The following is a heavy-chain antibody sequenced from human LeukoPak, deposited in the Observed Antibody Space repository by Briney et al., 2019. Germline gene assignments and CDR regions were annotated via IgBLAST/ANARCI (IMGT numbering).Heavy chain of an antibody. CDR1: GYTLTELS. CDR2: FGPEDGET. J-gene: IGHJ4*02. CDR3: ATEPRSGGLGYYDSSGLPY. D-gene: IGHD3-22*01. V-gene: IGHV1-24*01. Sequence: ASVKVSCKVSGYTLTELSMHWVRQAPGKGLEWMGGFGPEDGETIYAQKFQGRVTMTEDTSTDTAYMELSSLRSEDTAVYYCATEPRSGGLGYYDSSGLPYWGQGTLVTVSS.